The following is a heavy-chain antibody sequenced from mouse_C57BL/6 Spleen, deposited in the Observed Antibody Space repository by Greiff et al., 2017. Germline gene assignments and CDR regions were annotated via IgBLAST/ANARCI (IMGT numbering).Heavy chain of an antibody. CDR3: ARDDYYGSSYDYYAMGY. CDR2: ISRGSSTT. Sequence: EVQVVESGGGLVKPGGSLKLSCAASGFTFSDYGMHWVRQAPGKGLEWVAYISRGSSTTYYADTVKGRFTISRDNAKNTLFLQMTSLRSEDTAMYYCARDDYYGSSYDYYAMGYWGQGTSVTVSS. J-gene: IGHJ4*01. CDR1: GFTFSDYG. D-gene: IGHD1-1*01. V-gene: IGHV5-17*01.